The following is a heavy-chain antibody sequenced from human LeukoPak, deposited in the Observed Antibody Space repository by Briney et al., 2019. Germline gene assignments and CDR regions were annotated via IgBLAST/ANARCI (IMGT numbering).Heavy chain of an antibody. CDR3: ARGGFTAISLQDY. D-gene: IGHD5-18*01. Sequence: GGSLRLSCAASGFTVSSSYMSWVRQAPGKGLEWVSSISSSSSYIYYADSVKGRFTISRDNAKNSLYLQMNSLRAEDTAVYYCARGGFTAISLQDYWGQGTLVTVSS. CDR1: GFTVSSSY. CDR2: ISSSSSYI. V-gene: IGHV3-21*01. J-gene: IGHJ4*02.